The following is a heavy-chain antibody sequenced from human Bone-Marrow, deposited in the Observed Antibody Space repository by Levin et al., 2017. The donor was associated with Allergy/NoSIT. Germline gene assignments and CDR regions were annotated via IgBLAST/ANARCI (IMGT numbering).Heavy chain of an antibody. D-gene: IGHD3-22*01. CDR3: VRSWAFYYDESGFPNFDY. V-gene: IGHV3-74*01. J-gene: IGHJ4*02. Sequence: GGSLRLSCAATGFTFSSYWMHWVRQAPGKGLLWVSRINSDGSSTNYADFVKGRFTISRDNGKNTLYLQMNSLRAEDTAVYYCVRSWAFYYDESGFPNFDYWGQGTLVTVSS. CDR1: GFTFSSYW. CDR2: INSDGSST.